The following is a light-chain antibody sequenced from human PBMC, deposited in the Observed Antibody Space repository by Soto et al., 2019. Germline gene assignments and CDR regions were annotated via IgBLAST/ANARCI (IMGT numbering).Light chain of an antibody. V-gene: IGLV2-8*01. Sequence: QSVLTQPPSASGSPGQSVTISCTGTSSDVGAYNYVSWYQQHPGKAPKLMIYEVSKRPSGVPDRFSGSKSGNTASLTVSGLQAEDEADYYCSSYAGNSRYVFGTGTKVTVL. CDR1: SSDVGAYNY. CDR3: SSYAGNSRYV. CDR2: EVS. J-gene: IGLJ1*01.